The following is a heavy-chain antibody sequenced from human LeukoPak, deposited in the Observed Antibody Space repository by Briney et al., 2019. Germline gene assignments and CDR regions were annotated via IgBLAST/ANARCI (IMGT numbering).Heavy chain of an antibody. CDR3: AGGPPNWGMVGY. Sequence: GASVKVSCKASRGTFSSYAISWVRQAPGQGLEWMGWMKSNNGHTGYAQKFQGRVTMTRDTSKSTAYMELSSLTFEDTAVYYCAGGPPNWGMVGYWGQGTLVTVSS. J-gene: IGHJ4*02. D-gene: IGHD7-27*01. CDR1: RGTFSSYA. CDR2: MKSNNGHT. V-gene: IGHV1-8*02.